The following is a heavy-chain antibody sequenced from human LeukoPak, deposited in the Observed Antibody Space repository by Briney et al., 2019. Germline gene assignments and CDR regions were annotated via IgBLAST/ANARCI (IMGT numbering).Heavy chain of an antibody. CDR3: ARGGPYYDSSRANDLNY. J-gene: IGHJ4*02. Sequence: ASVKVSCKASGYTFTDYYMQWVRQAPGQGLEWRGSINPNSGGTHYVQRFQGWVTMTRDTSISTAYMELSRLTSDDTAVYYCARGGPYYDSSRANDLNYWGQGTLVTVSS. V-gene: IGHV1-2*04. CDR2: INPNSGGT. D-gene: IGHD3-22*01. CDR1: GYTFTDYY.